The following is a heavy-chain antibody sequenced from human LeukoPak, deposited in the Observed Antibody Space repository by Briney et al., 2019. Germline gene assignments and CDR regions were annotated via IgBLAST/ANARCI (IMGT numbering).Heavy chain of an antibody. D-gene: IGHD3-22*01. CDR2: MNPNSGNT. V-gene: IGHV1-8*02. J-gene: IGHJ4*02. CDR1: GYTFTSYY. CDR3: ARGVNYYDSSGYEN. Sequence: ASVKVSCKASGYTFTSYYMHWVRQATGQGLEWMGWMNPNSGNTGYAQKFQGRVTMTRNTSISTAYMELSSLRSEDTAVYYCARGVNYYDSSGYENWGQGTLVTVSS.